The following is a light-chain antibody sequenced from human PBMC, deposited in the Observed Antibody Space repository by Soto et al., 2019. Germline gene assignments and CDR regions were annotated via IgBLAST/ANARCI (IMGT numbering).Light chain of an antibody. CDR2: DVS. Sequence: QSALTQPASVSGSPGHSITISCTGTSSDVGGYNYVSWYQQHPGKAPKLMIYDVSNRPSGVSSRFSGSKSGNTASVTISGLQAEDEADYYCSSYTSSSTLWVFGGGTKLTVL. CDR3: SSYTSSSTLWV. J-gene: IGLJ3*02. CDR1: SSDVGGYNY. V-gene: IGLV2-14*01.